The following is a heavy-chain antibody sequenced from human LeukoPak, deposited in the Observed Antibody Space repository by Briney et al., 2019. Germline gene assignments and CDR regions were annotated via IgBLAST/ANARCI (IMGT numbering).Heavy chain of an antibody. D-gene: IGHD6-19*01. J-gene: IGHJ4*02. CDR1: GFTFSSYG. CDR3: ARDGGSGWSHTPDY. CDR2: IWYDGSNK. Sequence: GGSLRLSCAASGFTFSSYGMPWVRQAPGKGLEWVAVIWYDGSNKYYADSVKGRFTISRDNSKNTLYLQMNSLRAEDTAVYYCARDGGSGWSHTPDYWGQGTLVTVSS. V-gene: IGHV3-33*01.